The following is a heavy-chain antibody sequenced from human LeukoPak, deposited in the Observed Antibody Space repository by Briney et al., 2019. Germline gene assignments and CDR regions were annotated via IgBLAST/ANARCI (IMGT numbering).Heavy chain of an antibody. CDR1: GGSISSGGYY. D-gene: IGHD6-6*01. V-gene: IGHV4-30-2*01. CDR2: IYHSGST. Sequence: SGTLSLTCTVSGGSISSGGYYWSWIRQPPGKGLEWIGYIYHSGSTYYNPSLKSRVTISVDRSKNQFSLKLSSVTAADTAVYYCARRVVSWFDPWGQGTLVTVSS. CDR3: ARRVVSWFDP. J-gene: IGHJ5*02.